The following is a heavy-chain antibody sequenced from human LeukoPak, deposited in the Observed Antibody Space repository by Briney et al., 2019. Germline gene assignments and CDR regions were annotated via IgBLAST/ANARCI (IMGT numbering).Heavy chain of an antibody. CDR2: INYSGST. J-gene: IGHJ3*02. CDR3: ARLTSRGAFDI. D-gene: IGHD2-2*01. V-gene: IGHV4-59*08. Sequence: SETLSLTCTVSSGSISSYYWSWIRQPPGKGLEWIGYINYSGSTNYNPSLKSRVTISVDTSKNQFSLKLSSVTAADTAVYYCARLTSRGAFDIWGQGTMVTVSS. CDR1: SGSISSYY.